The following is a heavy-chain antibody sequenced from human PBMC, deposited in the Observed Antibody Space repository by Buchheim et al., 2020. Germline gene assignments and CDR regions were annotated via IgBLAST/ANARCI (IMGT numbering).Heavy chain of an antibody. CDR1: GYTFTGYY. CDR2: INPNSGGT. J-gene: IGHJ5*02. CDR3: ARGGAVVVPAAMTALYNWFDP. V-gene: IGHV1-2*06. D-gene: IGHD2-2*01. Sequence: QVQLVQSGAEVKKPGASVKVSCKASGYTFTGYYMHWVRQAPGQGLEWMGRINPNSGGTNYAQKFQGRVTMTRDTAISTAYLELSRLRSDDTAVYYCARGGAVVVPAAMTALYNWFDPWGQGTL.